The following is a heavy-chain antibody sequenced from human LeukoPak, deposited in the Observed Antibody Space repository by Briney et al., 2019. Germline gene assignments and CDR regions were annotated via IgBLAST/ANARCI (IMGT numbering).Heavy chain of an antibody. D-gene: IGHD3-9*01. Sequence: GGSLRLSCAASGFTFSSYAMHWVRQAPGKGLEWVAVISYDGSNKYYADSVKGRFTISRDNSKNTLYLQMNSLRAEDTAVYYCATMGLRYFDWLSPPPVDYWGQGTLVTVSS. V-gene: IGHV3-30-3*01. J-gene: IGHJ4*02. CDR2: ISYDGSNK. CDR1: GFTFSSYA. CDR3: ATMGLRYFDWLSPPPVDY.